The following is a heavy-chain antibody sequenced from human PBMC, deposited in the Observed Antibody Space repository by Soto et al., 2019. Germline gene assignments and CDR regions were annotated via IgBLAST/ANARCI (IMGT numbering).Heavy chain of an antibody. CDR2: ISYDGSNK. D-gene: IGHD3-22*01. CDR1: GFTFSSYG. CDR3: AKDPVAVVVITQTFDY. Sequence: QVQLVESGGGVVQPGRSLRLSCAASGFTFSSYGMHWVRQAPGKGLEWVAVISYDGSNKYYADSVKGRFTISRDNSKNTLYLQMNSLIAEDTAVYYCAKDPVAVVVITQTFDYWGQGTLVTVSS. J-gene: IGHJ4*02. V-gene: IGHV3-30*18.